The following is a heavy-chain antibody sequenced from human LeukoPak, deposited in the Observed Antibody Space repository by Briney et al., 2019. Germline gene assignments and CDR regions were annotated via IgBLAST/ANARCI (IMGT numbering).Heavy chain of an antibody. V-gene: IGHV3-23*01. CDR1: GFTFSSYA. CDR3: AKEGYSSSFSYGPPFYYYYYGMDV. CDR2: ISGSGGCT. Sequence: GGSLRLSCAASGFTFSSYAMSWVRQAPGKGLEWVSAISGSGGCTYYADSVKGRFTISRDNSKNTLYLQMNSLRAEDTAVYYCAKEGYSSSFSYGPPFYYYYYGMDVWGQGTTVTVSS. J-gene: IGHJ6*02. D-gene: IGHD6-13*01.